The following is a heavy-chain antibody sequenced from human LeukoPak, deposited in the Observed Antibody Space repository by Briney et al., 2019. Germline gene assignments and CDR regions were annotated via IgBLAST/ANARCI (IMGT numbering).Heavy chain of an antibody. Sequence: ASVKVSCKASGYTFTSYAMHWVRQAPGQRLEWMGWINAGNGNTKYSQEFQGRVTITRDTSASTAYMELSSLRSEDMAVYYCARQMRGSGWYCFDYWGQGTLVTVSS. CDR3: ARQMRGSGWYCFDY. CDR2: INAGNGNT. J-gene: IGHJ4*02. D-gene: IGHD6-19*01. V-gene: IGHV1-3*03. CDR1: GYTFTSYA.